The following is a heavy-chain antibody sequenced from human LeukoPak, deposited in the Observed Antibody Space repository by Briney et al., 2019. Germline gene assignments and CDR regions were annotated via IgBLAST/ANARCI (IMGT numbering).Heavy chain of an antibody. CDR2: INPNSGGT. J-gene: IGHJ4*02. V-gene: IGHV1-2*04. Sequence: ASVKVSCKASGGTFSSYAISWVRQAPGQGLEWMGWINPNSGGTNYAQKFQGWVTMTRDTSISTAYMELSRLRSDDTAVYYCARGLQYGPQVDYWGQGTLVTVSS. CDR3: ARGLQYGPQVDY. CDR1: GGTFSSYA. D-gene: IGHD2-2*01.